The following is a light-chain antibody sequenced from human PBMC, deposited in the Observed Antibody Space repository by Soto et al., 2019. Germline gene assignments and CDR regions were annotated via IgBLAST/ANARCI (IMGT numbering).Light chain of an antibody. CDR2: AAY. CDR3: QQYNSYSWT. J-gene: IGKJ1*01. CDR1: QAIRND. V-gene: IGKV1-17*01. Sequence: DIQMNQSPSSLSASVGDRITITCRASQAIRNDLAWFQQTPGKAHKRLIYAAYSLQSGVPSRFSGSGSGTDFTLTISSLQPDDFATYYCQQYNSYSWTFGQGTKVDI.